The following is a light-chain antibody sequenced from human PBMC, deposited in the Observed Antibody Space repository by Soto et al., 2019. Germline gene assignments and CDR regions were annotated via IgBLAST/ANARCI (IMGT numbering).Light chain of an antibody. CDR2: INSDGSH. V-gene: IGLV4-69*01. Sequence: QSVLSQSPSASASLGASVKLTCTLSSGHSSYAIAWHQQQPEKGLRFLMKINSDGSHTKGDGLPDRFSGSSSGTERYLSLSSLQSEDEADYYWQTWGTGFYVFGSGTKLTVL. CDR3: QTWGTGFYV. CDR1: SGHSSYA. J-gene: IGLJ1*01.